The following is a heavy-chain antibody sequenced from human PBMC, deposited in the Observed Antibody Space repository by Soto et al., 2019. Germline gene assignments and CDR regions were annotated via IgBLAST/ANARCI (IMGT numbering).Heavy chain of an antibody. CDR3: ARDLYSYDSSGYRDY. D-gene: IGHD3-22*01. CDR2: ISSSSSYI. CDR1: GFTFSSYS. J-gene: IGHJ4*02. V-gene: IGHV3-21*01. Sequence: LRLSCAASGFTFSSYSMNWVRQAPGNGLEWVSSISSSSSYIYYADSVKGRFTISRDNAKNSLYLQMNSLRAEDTAVYYCARDLYSYDSSGYRDYWGQGTLVTVSS.